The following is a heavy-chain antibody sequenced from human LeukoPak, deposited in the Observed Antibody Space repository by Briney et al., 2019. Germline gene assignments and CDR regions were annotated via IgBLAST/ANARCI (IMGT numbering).Heavy chain of an antibody. CDR3: ARGEGRYCSSTSCFNWFDP. CDR2: ISAYNGNT. V-gene: IGHV1-18*01. Sequence: APVKVSCKASGYTFTSYGISWVRQAPGQGLEWMGWISAYNGNTNYAQKLRGRVTMTTDTSTSTAYMELRSLRSDDTAVYYCARGEGRYCSSTSCFNWFDPWGQGTLVTVSS. J-gene: IGHJ5*02. CDR1: GYTFTSYG. D-gene: IGHD2-2*01.